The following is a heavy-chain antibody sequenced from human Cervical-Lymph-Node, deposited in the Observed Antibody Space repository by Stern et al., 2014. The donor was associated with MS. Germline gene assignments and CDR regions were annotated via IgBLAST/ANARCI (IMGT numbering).Heavy chain of an antibody. J-gene: IGHJ5*02. CDR3: ARDAYSYGLRWFDP. CDR2: IYYSGST. Sequence: VQLVESGPGLVKPSQTLSLTCTVSGGSISSGGYYWSWIRQHPGKGLQWIGYIYYSGSTYYNPSLKSRVTISVDTSKNQFSLKLSSVTAADTAVYYCARDAYSYGLRWFDPWGQGTLVTVSS. D-gene: IGHD5-18*01. V-gene: IGHV4-31*03. CDR1: GGSISSGGYY.